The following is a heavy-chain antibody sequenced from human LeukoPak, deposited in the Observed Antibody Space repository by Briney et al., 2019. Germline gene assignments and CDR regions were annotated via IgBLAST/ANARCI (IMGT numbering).Heavy chain of an antibody. CDR1: GFTFSSYA. Sequence: GGSLRLSCTASGFTFSSYAMSWVRQAPGKGRNWVSTISNNGVSTYYADSMKGRFTVSRDNSRNTLYLQMNSLRAEDTVVYYCAKDPEPYDFHYFDYWGQGTLVAVSS. CDR2: ISNNGVST. V-gene: IGHV3-23*01. J-gene: IGHJ4*02. D-gene: IGHD3-3*01. CDR3: AKDPEPYDFHYFDY.